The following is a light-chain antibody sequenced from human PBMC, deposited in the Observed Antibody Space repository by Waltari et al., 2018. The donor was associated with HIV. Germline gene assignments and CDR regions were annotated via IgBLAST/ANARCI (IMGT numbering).Light chain of an antibody. V-gene: IGKV3-11*01. CDR2: DAS. CDR1: QSVTTS. CDR3: QHRSSWPPIT. J-gene: IGKJ5*01. Sequence: EIVLTQSPVTLSLSPGERATLSCRASQSVTTSVAWFQQKPGQAPSLLIFDASSRATGVPARFSGSGSETDFTLTISSLEPEDFAIYYCQHRSSWPPITFGQGTRLEIK.